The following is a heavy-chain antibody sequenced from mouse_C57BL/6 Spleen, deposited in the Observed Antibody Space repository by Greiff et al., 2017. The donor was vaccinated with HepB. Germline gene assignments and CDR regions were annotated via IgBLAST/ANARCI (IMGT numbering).Heavy chain of an antibody. V-gene: IGHV1-82*01. CDR2: IYPGDGDT. Sequence: QVQLKQSGPELVKPGASVKISCKASGYAFSSSWMNWVKQRPGKGLEWIGRIYPGDGDTNYNGKFKGKATLTADKSSSTAYMQLSSLTSEDSAVYFCAREDRYYFDYWGQGTTLTVSS. J-gene: IGHJ2*01. CDR1: GYAFSSSW. CDR3: AREDRYYFDY.